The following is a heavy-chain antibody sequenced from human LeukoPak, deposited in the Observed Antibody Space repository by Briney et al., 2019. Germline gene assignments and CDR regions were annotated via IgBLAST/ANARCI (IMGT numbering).Heavy chain of an antibody. V-gene: IGHV3-21*01. D-gene: IGHD2-2*01. Sequence: GGSLRLSCAASGFTFSSYSMNWVRQAPGKGLEWVSSISSSSSYIYYADSVKGRFTISRDNAKNSLYLQMSSLRAEDTAVYYCARHLSPAAPNWFDPWGQGTLVTVSS. J-gene: IGHJ5*02. CDR3: ARHLSPAAPNWFDP. CDR1: GFTFSSYS. CDR2: ISSSSSYI.